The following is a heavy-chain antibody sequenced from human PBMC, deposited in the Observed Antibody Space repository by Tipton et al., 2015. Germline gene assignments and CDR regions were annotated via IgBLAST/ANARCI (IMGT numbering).Heavy chain of an antibody. Sequence: LRLSCTVSGGSISSYYWSWIRQPPGKGLEWIGYIYYSGSTSYNPSLKSRVTILVDTSKNQFSLRLSSVTAADTAVYYCVSSYQYYSYYYGKDVWGQGTTVTVAS. J-gene: IGHJ6*02. D-gene: IGHD2-2*01. CDR3: VSSYQYYSYYYGKDV. CDR1: GGSISSYY. CDR2: IYYSGST. V-gene: IGHV4-59*01.